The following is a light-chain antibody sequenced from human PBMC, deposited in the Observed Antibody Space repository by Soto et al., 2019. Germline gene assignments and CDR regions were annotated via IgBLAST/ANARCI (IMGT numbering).Light chain of an antibody. CDR3: KQYNNWPPWT. CDR2: VAS. V-gene: IGKV3-15*01. CDR1: QSISSD. J-gene: IGKJ1*01. Sequence: EVVMTQSPATMPVPPGERATLSCRASQSISSDLAWYQQKPGQSPRPLIWVASTRATGIPARCSGSGSWTEFPLTISSLQSEDFAVYYCKQYNNWPPWTFGQGTKVEI.